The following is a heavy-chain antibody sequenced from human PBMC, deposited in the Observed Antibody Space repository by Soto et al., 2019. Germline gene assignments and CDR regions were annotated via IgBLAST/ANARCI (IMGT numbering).Heavy chain of an antibody. J-gene: IGHJ4*02. Sequence: GGSLRLSCAASGFTFTRYSMNWVRQAPGKGLEWVSSISSTTNYIYYGDSMKGRFTISRDNAKNSLYLEMNSLRAEDTAVYYCARDGVDTAMESSIDYWGQGTLVTVSS. CDR1: GFTFTRYS. CDR2: ISSTTNYI. V-gene: IGHV3-21*04. D-gene: IGHD5-18*01. CDR3: ARDGVDTAMESSIDY.